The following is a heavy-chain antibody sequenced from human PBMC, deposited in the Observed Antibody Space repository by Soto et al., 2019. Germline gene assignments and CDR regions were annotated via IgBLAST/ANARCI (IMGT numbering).Heavy chain of an antibody. Sequence: SVKVSCKASGGTFSSYAISWVRQAPGQGLEWMGGIIPIFGTANYAQKFQGRVTITADESTSTAYMELSSLRSEDTAVYYCANNDMVSGSYHALGYWGQGTLVTVSS. CDR2: IIPIFGTA. J-gene: IGHJ4*02. CDR1: GGTFSSYA. CDR3: ANNDMVSGSYHALGY. V-gene: IGHV1-69*13. D-gene: IGHD1-26*01.